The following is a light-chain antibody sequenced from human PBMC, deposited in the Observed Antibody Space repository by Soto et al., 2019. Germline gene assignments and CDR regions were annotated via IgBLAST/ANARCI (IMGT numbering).Light chain of an antibody. J-gene: IGLJ1*01. CDR3: CSYAGSYTHYG. CDR2: DVS. V-gene: IGLV2-11*01. CDR1: SSDVGGYNY. Sequence: QSALTQPRSVSGSPGQSITISCTGTSSDVGGYNYVSWYRQHPGKAPKLMIYDVSKRPSGVPDRFSGSQSGNTASLTISGLHAEDEADYYCCSYAGSYTHYGFGTGTKVTVL.